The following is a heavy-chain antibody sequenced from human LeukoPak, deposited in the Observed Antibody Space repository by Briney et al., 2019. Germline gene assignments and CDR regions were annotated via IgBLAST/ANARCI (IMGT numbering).Heavy chain of an antibody. CDR1: GFTFSSYA. Sequence: GSLRLSCAASGFTFSSYAMSWVRQPPGKGLEWIGEINHGGSTNYNPSLKSRVTISVDTSKNQFSLKLSSVTAADTAVYYCARANYYDSSGYAYYFDYWGQGTLVTVSS. J-gene: IGHJ4*02. D-gene: IGHD3-22*01. CDR3: ARANYYDSSGYAYYFDY. V-gene: IGHV4-34*01. CDR2: INHGGST.